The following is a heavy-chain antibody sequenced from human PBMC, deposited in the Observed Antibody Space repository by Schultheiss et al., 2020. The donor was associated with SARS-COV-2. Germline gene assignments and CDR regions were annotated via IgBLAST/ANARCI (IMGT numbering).Heavy chain of an antibody. CDR2: ISSSSSAI. D-gene: IGHD3-16*01. CDR1: GFTFNNYS. CDR3: ARDSTSYSYYFDF. J-gene: IGHJ4*02. Sequence: GGSLRLSCVASGFTFNNYSMNWVRQAPGKGLEWVSYISSSSSAIYYADSVKGRFTISRDNTKNSLYLQMDSLRDEDTAVYYCARDSTSYSYYFDFWGQGTLVTVSS. V-gene: IGHV3-48*02.